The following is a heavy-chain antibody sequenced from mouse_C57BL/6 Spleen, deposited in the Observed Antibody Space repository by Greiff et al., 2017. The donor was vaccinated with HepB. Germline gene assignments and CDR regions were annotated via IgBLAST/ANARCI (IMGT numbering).Heavy chain of an antibody. J-gene: IGHJ3*01. V-gene: IGHV1-80*01. CDR3: SRSDSNYVFAY. CDR2: IYPGDGDT. Sequence: VKLMESGAELVKPGASVKISCKASGYAFSSYWMNWVKQRPGKGLEWIGQIYPGDGDTNYNGKFKGKATLTADKSSSTSYMQLSSLPSEDSAVYFCSRSDSNYVFAYWGQGTLVTVSA. CDR1: GYAFSSYW. D-gene: IGHD2-5*01.